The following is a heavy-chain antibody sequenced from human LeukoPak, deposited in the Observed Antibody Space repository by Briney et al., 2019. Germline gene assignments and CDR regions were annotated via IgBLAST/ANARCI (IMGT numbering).Heavy chain of an antibody. CDR1: GVTFSSYW. CDR3: ARGQEDSAFDI. V-gene: IGHV3-48*04. CDR2: ISSSGSTI. J-gene: IGHJ3*02. Sequence: GGSLRLSCAASGVTFSSYWMSWVRQAPGKGLEWVSYISSSGSTIYYADSVKGRFTISRDNAKNSLYLQMNSLRAEDTAVYYCARGQEDSAFDIWGQGTMVTVSS. D-gene: IGHD2-15*01.